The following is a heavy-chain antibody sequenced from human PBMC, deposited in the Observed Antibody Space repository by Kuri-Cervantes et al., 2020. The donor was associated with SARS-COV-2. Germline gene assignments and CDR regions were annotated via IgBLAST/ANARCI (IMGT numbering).Heavy chain of an antibody. D-gene: IGHD6-13*01. J-gene: IGHJ4*02. CDR2: IWYGGSNK. CDR1: GFTFSSYG. Sequence: GESLKISCAASGFTFSSYGMHWVRQAPGKGLEWVAVIWYGGSNKYYADSVKGRLTISRDNSKNTLYLQMNSLRAEDTAVYYCAKDPRSSSWYVFDYWGQGTLVTVSS. CDR3: AKDPRSSSWYVFDY. V-gene: IGHV3-30*02.